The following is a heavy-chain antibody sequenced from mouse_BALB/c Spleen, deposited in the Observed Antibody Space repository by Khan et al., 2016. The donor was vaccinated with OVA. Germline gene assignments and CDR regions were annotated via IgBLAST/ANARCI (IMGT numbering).Heavy chain of an antibody. CDR3: ARGAYYDAIDY. V-gene: IGHV9-1*02. CDR1: GYTFTNYG. Sequence: QIQLVQSGPALRKPGETVKISCKASGYTFTNYGLNWVKQAPGKDLKWMGWIFTYTGQPTYADDFKGRFAFSLETTASTAYLQINNLKKEDIATYFCARGAYYDAIDYWGQGTSVTVSS. CDR2: IFTYTGQP. D-gene: IGHD2-10*01. J-gene: IGHJ4*01.